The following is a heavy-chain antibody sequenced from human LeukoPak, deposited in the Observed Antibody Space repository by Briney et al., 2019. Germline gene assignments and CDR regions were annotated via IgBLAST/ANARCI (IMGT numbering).Heavy chain of an antibody. D-gene: IGHD3-3*01. V-gene: IGHV3-30*18. Sequence: GGSLRLSCAASGCTFSSYGMHWVRQAPGKGLEWVAAMSYDGSNKYYADSVKGRFTLSGDNSKNTLYLQMNSLRAEDTALYFCAKEGRSGYYYFDYWGQGTLVTVSS. CDR1: GCTFSSYG. CDR3: AKEGRSGYYYFDY. J-gene: IGHJ4*02. CDR2: MSYDGSNK.